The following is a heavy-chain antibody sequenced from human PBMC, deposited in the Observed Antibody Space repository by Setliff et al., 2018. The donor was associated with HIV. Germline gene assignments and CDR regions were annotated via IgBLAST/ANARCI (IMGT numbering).Heavy chain of an antibody. CDR2: ISAYNGKT. D-gene: IGHD6-19*01. V-gene: IGHV1-18*01. Sequence: ASLKVSCKASGFPFSSYGISWVRQAPGQGLEWMGWISAYNGKTEYAQNSQGRVTMTTDISTSTAWTSTSTAYMELRSLRSDDTAVYYCASCMAGHYYYYMDVWGKGTTVTVSS. CDR3: ASCMAGHYYYYMDV. J-gene: IGHJ6*03. CDR1: GFPFSSYG.